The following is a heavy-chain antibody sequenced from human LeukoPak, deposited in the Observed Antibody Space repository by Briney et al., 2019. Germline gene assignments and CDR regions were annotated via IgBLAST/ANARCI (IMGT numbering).Heavy chain of an antibody. CDR3: ARVGGYCSSTSCYPHTQRPVPFDP. Sequence: SVKVSCKASGGTFSSYAISWVRQAPGQGLEWMGGIIPIFGTANYAQKFQRRVTITADESTSTAYMELSSLRSEDTAVYYCARVGGYCSSTSCYPHTQRPVPFDPWGQGTLVTVSS. CDR2: IIPIFGTA. J-gene: IGHJ5*02. CDR1: GGTFSSYA. V-gene: IGHV1-69*01. D-gene: IGHD2-2*01.